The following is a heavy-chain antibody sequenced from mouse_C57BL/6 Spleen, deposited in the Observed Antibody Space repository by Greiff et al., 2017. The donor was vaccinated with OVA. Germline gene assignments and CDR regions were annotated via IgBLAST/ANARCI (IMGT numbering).Heavy chain of an antibody. V-gene: IGHV1-53*01. CDR3: ARGRDGNYVYYYAKDY. CDR1: GYTFTSYW. D-gene: IGHD2-1*01. CDR2: INPSNGGP. Sequence: VQLKQPGTELVKPGASVKLSCKASGYTFTSYWMHWVKQRPGQGLEWIGNINPSNGGPNYNEKFKSKATLTVDKSSSTAYMKLSSLTSEDSAVYYCARGRDGNYVYYYAKDYWGQGTSGTVSS. J-gene: IGHJ4*01.